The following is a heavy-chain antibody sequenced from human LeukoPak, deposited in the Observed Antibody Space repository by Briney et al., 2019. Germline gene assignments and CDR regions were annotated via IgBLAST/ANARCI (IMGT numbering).Heavy chain of an antibody. Sequence: SETLSLTCTVSGGSISNSSYYWGWIRQPPGKGLEWIGYIYYSGTTYYNPSLKSRVTISVDTSKNQFSLKLSSVTAADTAVYYCARQSRLEVDPWGQGTLVTVSS. CDR3: ARQSRLEVDP. CDR2: IYYSGTT. CDR1: GGSISNSSYY. D-gene: IGHD1-1*01. V-gene: IGHV4-39*01. J-gene: IGHJ5*02.